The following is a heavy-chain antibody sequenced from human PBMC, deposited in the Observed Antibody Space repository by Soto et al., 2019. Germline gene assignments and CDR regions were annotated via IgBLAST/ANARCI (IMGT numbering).Heavy chain of an antibody. D-gene: IGHD3-3*01. V-gene: IGHV3-30*18. CDR1: GFTFSSYG. CDR3: AKEHYDFWGRSMDV. J-gene: IGHJ6*02. CDR2: ISYDGSNK. Sequence: GGSLRLSCAASGFTFSSYGMHWVRQAPGKGLEWVAVISYDGSNKYYADSVKGRFTISRDNSKNTLYLQMNSLRAEDTAVYYCAKEHYDFWGRSMDVWGQGTTVTVSS.